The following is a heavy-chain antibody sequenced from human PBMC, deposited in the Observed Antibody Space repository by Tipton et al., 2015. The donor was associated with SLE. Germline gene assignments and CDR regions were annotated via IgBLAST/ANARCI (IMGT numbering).Heavy chain of an antibody. CDR1: GYSFSTYW. Sequence: VQLVQSGAEVKKPGESLKISCQGFGYSFSTYWIGWVRQMPGKGLEWMGVIHAGNSDVSYRPSFQGQVTFSVDNSKNTLYLQMNRLRAEDTAVYYCAKDALSTITPSYSFDYWGQGTLVIVSS. CDR3: AKDALSTITPSYSFDY. J-gene: IGHJ4*02. D-gene: IGHD5-24*01. CDR2: IHAGNSDV. V-gene: IGHV5-51*03.